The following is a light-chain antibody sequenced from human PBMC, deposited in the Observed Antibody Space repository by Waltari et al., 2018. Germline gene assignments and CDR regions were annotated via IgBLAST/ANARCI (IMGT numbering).Light chain of an antibody. CDR1: QSVTTN. Sequence: ETLMTQSPATLSVSPGERVTLSCRASQSVTTNLAWYQQKPGQAPRLLIYRASTRATGVPARFSGSGSGTEFTLTINALQSEDFAVYYCHQYNNWPPNTVGQGTLLEIK. CDR2: RAS. V-gene: IGKV3-15*01. J-gene: IGKJ2*01. CDR3: HQYNNWPPNT.